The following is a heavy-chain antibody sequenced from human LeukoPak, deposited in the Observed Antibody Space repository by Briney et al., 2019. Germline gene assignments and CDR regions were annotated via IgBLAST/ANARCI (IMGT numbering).Heavy chain of an antibody. J-gene: IGHJ4*02. D-gene: IGHD3-10*01. CDR2: ISSRSSSI. V-gene: IGHV3-48*01. Sequence: GGSLRLSCVVSGFTFSNYSMNWVRQAPGKGLEWVSYISSRSSSIYYLDSVKGRFTISRDNAKNSLYLQMNSLRGEDTAVYYCARVIRRFGEFSSDYWGQGTQVTVSS. CDR3: ARVIRRFGEFSSDY. CDR1: GFTFSNYS.